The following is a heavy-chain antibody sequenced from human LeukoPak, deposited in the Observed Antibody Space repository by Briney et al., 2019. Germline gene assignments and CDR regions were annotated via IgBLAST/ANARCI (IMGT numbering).Heavy chain of an antibody. CDR3: ARGMVAKTLDY. V-gene: IGHV4-61*02. J-gene: IGHJ4*02. D-gene: IGHD2-8*01. CDR1: GGSISSGSYY. CDR2: IYTSGST. Sequence: SETLSLTCTVSGGSISSGSYYWSWIRQPAGKGLEWIGRIYTSGSTNYNPSLKSRVTISVDTSKNQFSLKLSSVTAADTAVYYCARGMVAKTLDYWGQGTLVTVSS.